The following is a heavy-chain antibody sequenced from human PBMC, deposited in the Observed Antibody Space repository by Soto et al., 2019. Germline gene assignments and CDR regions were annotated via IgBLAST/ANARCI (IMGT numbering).Heavy chain of an antibody. CDR3: ARHLSTTIAPLPFDY. D-gene: IGHD1-1*01. J-gene: IGHJ4*02. CDR2: TYHSGNP. V-gene: IGHV4-30-2*01. CDR1: GGSIRTGGYS. Sequence: SETLSLTCTVSGGSIRTGGYSWSWIRQPPGKGLEWIGNTYHSGNPYYNPSLKSQVTISVDTSKNQFSLKLSSVTAADTAVYYCARHLSTTIAPLPFDYWGQGTLVTVSS.